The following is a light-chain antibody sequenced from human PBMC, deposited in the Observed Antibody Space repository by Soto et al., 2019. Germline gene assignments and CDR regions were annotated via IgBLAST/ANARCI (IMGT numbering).Light chain of an antibody. CDR2: GVS. CDR3: QNYNMSPGT. CDR1: QTVSGG. V-gene: IGKV3-15*01. Sequence: DMVLTQSPDTLSVSPGDRATLSCRASQTVSGGLAWYQEKPGQAPRLLISGVSTRAAGVPPRFSGSGSGTEFTLTITSLQSEDSAVYYCQNYNMSPGTFGQGTKVDIK. J-gene: IGKJ1*01.